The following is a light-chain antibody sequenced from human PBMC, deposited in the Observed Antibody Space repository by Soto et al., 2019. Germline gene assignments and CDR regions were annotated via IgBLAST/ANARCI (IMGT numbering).Light chain of an antibody. V-gene: IGKV1-16*01. CDR3: QQYESFPLT. CDR2: TAS. J-gene: IGKJ4*01. CDR1: QGINKF. Sequence: DIQMTQSPSSLSASVGDSVTITCRASQGINKFLAWFQQKPGTAPKSLISTASRLQSGVPSRFSVCGSGTHFTLTINNLQPEDFATYYCQQYESFPLTFGGGTRVEIK.